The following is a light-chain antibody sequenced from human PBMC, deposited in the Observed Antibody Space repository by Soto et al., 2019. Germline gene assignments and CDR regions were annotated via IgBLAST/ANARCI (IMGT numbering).Light chain of an antibody. V-gene: IGKV3-15*01. Sequence: DIVMTQSPATLSVSPGERATSSCKSSQSVSSNLAWYQQKPGQAPRLLIYGASIRATGIPARFSGSGSGTDCTLTISRLEPEDVATYYCQQSFTTPYTFGQGTKVDIK. CDR1: QSVSSN. J-gene: IGKJ2*01. CDR3: QQSFTTPYT. CDR2: GAS.